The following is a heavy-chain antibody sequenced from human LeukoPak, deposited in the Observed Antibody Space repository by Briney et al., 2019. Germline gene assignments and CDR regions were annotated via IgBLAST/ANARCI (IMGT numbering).Heavy chain of an antibody. CDR1: GFTFSSYS. CDR2: ISSSSSYI. V-gene: IGHV3-21*01. J-gene: IGHJ4*02. CDR3: ARGRYVTTRGGAAAGFLDY. Sequence: GGSLRLSCAASGFTFSSYSMNWVRQAPGKGLEWVSSISSSSSYIYYADSVKGRFTISRDNAKNSLYLQMNSLRAEDTAVYYCARGRYVTTRGGAAAGFLDYWGQGTLVTVST. D-gene: IGHD6-13*01.